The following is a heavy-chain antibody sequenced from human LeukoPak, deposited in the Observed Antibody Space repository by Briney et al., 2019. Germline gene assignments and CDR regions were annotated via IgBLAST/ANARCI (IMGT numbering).Heavy chain of an antibody. V-gene: IGHV4-39*07. Sequence: SETLSLTCTVSGGSISSSSYYWGWIRQPPGKGLEWIGSIYYSGSTYYNPSLKSRVTISVDTSKNQFSLKLSSVTAADTAVYYCASSLGAYCSGGSRLSSWGQGTLVTVSS. CDR2: IYYSGST. CDR3: ASSLGAYCSGGSRLSS. D-gene: IGHD2-15*01. CDR1: GGSISSSSYY. J-gene: IGHJ4*02.